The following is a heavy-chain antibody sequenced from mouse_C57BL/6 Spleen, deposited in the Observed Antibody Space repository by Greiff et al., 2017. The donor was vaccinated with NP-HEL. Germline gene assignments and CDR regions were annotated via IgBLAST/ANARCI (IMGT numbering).Heavy chain of an antibody. CDR2: IYPRSGNT. V-gene: IGHV1-81*01. Sequence: QVQLQQSGAELARPGASVKLSCKASGYTFTSYGISWVKQRTGQGLEWIGEIYPRSGNTYYNEKFKGKATLTADKSSSTAYMELRSLTSEDSAVYFCARDLDYYGSSYRGYFDYWGQGTTLTVSS. D-gene: IGHD1-1*01. J-gene: IGHJ2*01. CDR3: ARDLDYYGSSYRGYFDY. CDR1: GYTFTSYG.